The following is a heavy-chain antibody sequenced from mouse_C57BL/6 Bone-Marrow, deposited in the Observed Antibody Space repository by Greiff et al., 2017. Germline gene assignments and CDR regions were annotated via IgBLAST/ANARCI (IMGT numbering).Heavy chain of an antibody. J-gene: IGHJ2*01. CDR3: ARDYYGGSWYVDY. Sequence: EVQLQQSGPELVKPGASVKISCKASGYTFTDYYMNWVKQSHGKSLEWIGDINPNNGGTSYNQKLKGKATLTVDKSSSTAYMELRSLTSEDSAVYYCARDYYGGSWYVDYWGRGTILTVSS. CDR1: GYTFTDYY. D-gene: IGHD1-1*01. V-gene: IGHV1-26*01. CDR2: INPNNGGT.